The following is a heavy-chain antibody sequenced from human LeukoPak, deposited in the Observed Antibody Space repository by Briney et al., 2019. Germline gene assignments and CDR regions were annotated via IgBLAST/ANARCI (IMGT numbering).Heavy chain of an antibody. CDR3: ASGYSSGPVY. D-gene: IGHD6-19*01. CDR2: ISSTSTTI. CDR1: GFTFSSSS. J-gene: IGHJ4*02. Sequence: GGSLRLSCAASGFTFSSSSMNWVRQAPGKGLEWVSYISSTSTTIYYADSVKGRFTISRDNAKNSLYLQMNSLRAEDTAVYYCASGYSSGPVYWGQGNLVTVSS. V-gene: IGHV3-48*04.